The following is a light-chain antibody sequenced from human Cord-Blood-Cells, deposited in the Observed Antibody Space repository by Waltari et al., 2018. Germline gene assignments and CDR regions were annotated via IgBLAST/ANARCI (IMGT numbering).Light chain of an antibody. V-gene: IGLV2-11*01. CDR3: CSYAGSYPWV. J-gene: IGLJ3*02. Sequence: QSALTQPRSVSGSPGQSVTISCTGTSSDVGGYNYVSWYQQHPGKAPKLMIYDVSKRPSGVPDRFSGPNSGNTASLTISGLQAEDEADYYCCSYAGSYPWVFGGGTKLTVL. CDR2: DVS. CDR1: SSDVGGYNY.